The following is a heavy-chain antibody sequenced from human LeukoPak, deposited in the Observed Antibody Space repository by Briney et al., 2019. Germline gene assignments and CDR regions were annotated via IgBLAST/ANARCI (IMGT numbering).Heavy chain of an antibody. Sequence: PSETLSLTCTVSGGSISSYYWSWIRQPAGKGLEWIGRIYTSGSTNYNPSLKSRVTMSVDTSKNQFSLKLSSVTAADTAVYYCAGFGVNDEKVYFDYWGQGTLVTVSS. CDR1: GGSISSYY. CDR3: AGFGVNDEKVYFDY. V-gene: IGHV4-4*07. CDR2: IYTSGST. J-gene: IGHJ4*02. D-gene: IGHD3-10*01.